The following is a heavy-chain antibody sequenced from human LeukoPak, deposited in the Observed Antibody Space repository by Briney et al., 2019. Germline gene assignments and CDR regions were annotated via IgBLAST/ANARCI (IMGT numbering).Heavy chain of an antibody. CDR2: MNPNSGNT. Sequence: ASVKVSCXASGYTFTSYDINWVRQANGQGLEWMGWMNPNSGNTGYAQKFQGRVTMTRNTSISTAYMELSSLRSEDTAVYYCASRRITMVRGVIPKQYNWFDPWGQGTLVTVSS. CDR1: GYTFTSYD. CDR3: ASRRITMVRGVIPKQYNWFDP. J-gene: IGHJ5*02. D-gene: IGHD3-10*01. V-gene: IGHV1-8*01.